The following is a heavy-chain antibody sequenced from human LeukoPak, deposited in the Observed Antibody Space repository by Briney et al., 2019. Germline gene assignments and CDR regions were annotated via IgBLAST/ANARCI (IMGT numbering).Heavy chain of an antibody. CDR1: GGSFSGYY. J-gene: IGHJ4*02. CDR2: INHSGST. Sequence: PSETLSLTCAVYGGSFSGYYWSWLRQPPGKGLEWIGEINHSGSTNHNPSLKSRVTISVDTSKNQFSLKLSSVTAADTAVYYCARGGPVAGILYYFDYWGQGTLVTVSS. CDR3: ARGGPVAGILYYFDY. D-gene: IGHD6-19*01. V-gene: IGHV4-34*01.